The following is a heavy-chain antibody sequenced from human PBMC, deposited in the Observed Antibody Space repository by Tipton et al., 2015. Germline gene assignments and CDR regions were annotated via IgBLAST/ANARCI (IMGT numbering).Heavy chain of an antibody. CDR3: AREEFCSPTMCYPGFPWFEP. CDR2: IHHGGST. D-gene: IGHD2-2*01. CDR1: GDSISSSNW. Sequence: PGLVKPSGTLSLTCSVSGDSISSSNWWSWVRQPPGKGLEWIGEIHHGGSTNYNPSLKSRVTMSVDTSKNQFSLHLSSVTAADTAMYYCAREEFCSPTMCYPGFPWFEPWGQGTLVTVSS. V-gene: IGHV4-4*02. J-gene: IGHJ5*02.